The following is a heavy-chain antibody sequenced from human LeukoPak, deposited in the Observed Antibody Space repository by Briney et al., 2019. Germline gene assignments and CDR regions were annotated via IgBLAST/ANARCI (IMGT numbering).Heavy chain of an antibody. CDR3: ARDLSGIAVAGAFDP. Sequence: ASVKVSCKASGYTFTGYYMHWVRQAPGQGLEWRGWINPNSGGTNYAQKFQGRVTMTRDTSISTAYMEMSRLRSDDTGVYYCARDLSGIAVAGAFDPWGQGTLVTVSS. V-gene: IGHV1-2*02. J-gene: IGHJ5*02. CDR2: INPNSGGT. CDR1: GYTFTGYY. D-gene: IGHD6-19*01.